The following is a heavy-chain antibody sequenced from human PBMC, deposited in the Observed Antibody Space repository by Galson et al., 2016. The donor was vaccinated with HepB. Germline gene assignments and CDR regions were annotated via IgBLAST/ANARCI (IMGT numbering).Heavy chain of an antibody. CDR1: GVSITSNDW. D-gene: IGHD5-12*01. CDR3: ARQYRGGPSDY. V-gene: IGHV4-4*02. CDR2: IFHSGRV. Sequence: ETLSLTCAVSGVSITSNDWWSWVRQPPGQGLEWIGQIFHSGRVNYTPSLASRVTISIDTSNNHFSLRLTSVTAADTALYYCARQYRGGPSDYWGQGTLVIVSS. J-gene: IGHJ4*02.